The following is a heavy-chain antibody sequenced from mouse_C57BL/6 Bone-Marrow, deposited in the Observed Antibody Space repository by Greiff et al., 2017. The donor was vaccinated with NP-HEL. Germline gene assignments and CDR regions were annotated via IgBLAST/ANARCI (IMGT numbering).Heavy chain of an antibody. CDR1: GYTFTSYW. V-gene: IGHV1-72*01. CDR2: IDPNSGGT. D-gene: IGHD1-1*01. J-gene: IGHJ1*03. Sequence: VQLQQPGADLVKPGASVKLSCKASGYTFTSYWMHWVKQRPGRGLEWIGRIDPNSGGTKFNEKFKTQATLTVDKPSSTAYMQRSSLTSEDSAVYYCARYYYGSRGWYFDVWGTGTTVTVSS. CDR3: ARYYYGSRGWYFDV.